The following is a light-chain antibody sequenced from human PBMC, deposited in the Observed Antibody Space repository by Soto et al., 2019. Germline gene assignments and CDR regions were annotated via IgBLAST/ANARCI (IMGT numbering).Light chain of an antibody. CDR1: QSISHW. Sequence: DIQMTQSPATLSASVGDSVTITCRASQSISHWLAWYQQKPGKVHKFLSYDASSFESGVPSRFSGSGSGTEFTLTISSLQPDDFATYYCQQYDSVLGTFGPGTKVDIK. CDR2: DAS. V-gene: IGKV1-5*01. CDR3: QQYDSVLGT. J-gene: IGKJ1*01.